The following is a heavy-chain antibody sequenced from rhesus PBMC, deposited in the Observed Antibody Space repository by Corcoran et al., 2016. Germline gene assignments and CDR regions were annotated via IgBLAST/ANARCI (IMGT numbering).Heavy chain of an antibody. D-gene: IGHD2-39*01. CDR2: VSGREWNS. CDR1: GDSVSSGYW. J-gene: IGHJ4*01. Sequence: QVQLQESGPPVVKTWETLALTCAVSGDSVSSGYWRGWIRQSPGEGREGLGGVSGREWNSKYKPSLKSRVTISRGTSKSQFSLKLTSATAADTAVYYWTRDPYFWGQGVLVTVSP. CDR3: TRDPYF. V-gene: IGHV4-93*01.